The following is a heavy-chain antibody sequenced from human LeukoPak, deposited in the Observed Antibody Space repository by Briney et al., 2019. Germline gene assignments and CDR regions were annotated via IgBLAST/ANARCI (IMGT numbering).Heavy chain of an antibody. Sequence: PGGSLRLSCAASGFTVSSNYMNWVRQAPAKGLEWVSVIYSGGSTYYADSVKGRFTISRDIANSLLYLQMNSLRADDTAVYYCARDLDYSTGFDYWGQGTLVTVSS. CDR3: ARDLDYSTGFDY. D-gene: IGHD4-11*01. CDR1: GFTVSSNY. V-gene: IGHV3-53*01. J-gene: IGHJ4*02. CDR2: IYSGGST.